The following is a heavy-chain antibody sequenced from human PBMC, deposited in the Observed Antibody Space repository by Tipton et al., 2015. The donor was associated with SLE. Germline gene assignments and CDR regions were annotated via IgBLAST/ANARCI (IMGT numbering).Heavy chain of an antibody. CDR3: ASLDFWSGYWGFQH. CDR2: IHYSGGT. V-gene: IGHV4-38-2*02. D-gene: IGHD3-3*01. J-gene: IGHJ1*01. Sequence: TLSLTCTVSGYSISSGYYWGWIRQPPGKGLERIGSIHYSGGTYYNPSLKSRGTISVDTSKNQFSLKLTSVTAADTAVYYCASLDFWSGYWGFQHWGQGTLVTVSS. CDR1: GYSISSGYY.